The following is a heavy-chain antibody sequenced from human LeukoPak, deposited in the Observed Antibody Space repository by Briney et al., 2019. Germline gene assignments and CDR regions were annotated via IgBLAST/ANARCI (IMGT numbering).Heavy chain of an antibody. CDR3: AKGNDDFWSGYPFDY. CDR2: ITGSSSSM. D-gene: IGHD3-3*01. CDR1: GGSISSGGYS. J-gene: IGHJ4*02. Sequence: LSLTCAVSGGSISSGGYSWSWIRQPPGKGLEWVSYITGSSSSMYYADSVKGRFTISRDNAKNSLYLQMNSLRAEDTAVYYCAKGNDDFWSGYPFDYWGQGTLVTVSS. V-gene: IGHV3-11*04.